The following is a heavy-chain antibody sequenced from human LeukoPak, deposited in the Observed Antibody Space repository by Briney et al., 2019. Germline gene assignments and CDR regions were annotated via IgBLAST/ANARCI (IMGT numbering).Heavy chain of an antibody. CDR3: ARCYYYDSSGYYWDYFDY. J-gene: IGHJ4*02. D-gene: IGHD3-22*01. CDR2: IYHSGST. Sequence: ASETLSLTCTVSGYSISSGYYWGWIRQPPGKGLEWIGSIYHSGSTNYNPSLKSRVTISVDTSKNQVSLKLSSVTAADTAVYYCARCYYYDSSGYYWDYFDYWGQGTLVTVSS. CDR1: GYSISSGYY. V-gene: IGHV4-38-2*02.